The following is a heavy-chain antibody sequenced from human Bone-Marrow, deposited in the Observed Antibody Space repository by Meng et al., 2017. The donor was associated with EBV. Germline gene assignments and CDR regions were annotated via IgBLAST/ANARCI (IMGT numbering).Heavy chain of an antibody. CDR3: ARAPLHGDYLFDY. Sequence: QVRAVQLGAEVKKPGSTVKVSCKASGGTFSSYASSWVRQAPGQGLEWMGGIIPIFGTANYAQKFQGRVTITADESTSTAYMELSSLRSEDTAVYYCARAPLHGDYLFDYWGQGTLVTVSS. V-gene: IGHV1-69*01. CDR1: GGTFSSYA. D-gene: IGHD4-17*01. J-gene: IGHJ4*02. CDR2: IIPIFGTA.